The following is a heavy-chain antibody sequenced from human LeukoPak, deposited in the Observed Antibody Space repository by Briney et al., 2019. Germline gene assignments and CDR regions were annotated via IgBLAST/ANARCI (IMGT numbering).Heavy chain of an antibody. CDR1: GFTFSSYW. CDR3: AREVGATSAFDI. J-gene: IGHJ3*02. Sequence: PGGSLRLSCAASGFTFSSYWMHWVRQAPGKGLVWVSRINSDGSSTSYADSVKGRFTISRDNAKNSLYLQMNSLRAEDTAVYYCAREVGATSAFDIWGQGTMVTVSS. D-gene: IGHD1-26*01. V-gene: IGHV3-74*01. CDR2: INSDGSST.